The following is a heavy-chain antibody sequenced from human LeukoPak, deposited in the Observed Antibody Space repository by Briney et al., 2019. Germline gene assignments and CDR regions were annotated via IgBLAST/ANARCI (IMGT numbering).Heavy chain of an antibody. CDR1: GYSISSGYY. CDR3: ARDKRLVRAFDI. D-gene: IGHD6-6*01. J-gene: IGHJ3*02. V-gene: IGHV4-38-2*02. CDR2: IYHSGST. Sequence: SETLSLTCTVSGYSISSGYYWGWIRQPPGKGLEWIGSIYHSGSTYYNPSLKSRVTISVDTSKNQFPLKLSSVTAADTAVYYCARDKRLVRAFDIWGQGTMVTVSS.